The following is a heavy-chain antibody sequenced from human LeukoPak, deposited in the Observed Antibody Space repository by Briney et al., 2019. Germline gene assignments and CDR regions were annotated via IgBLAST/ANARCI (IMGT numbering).Heavy chain of an antibody. J-gene: IGHJ6*03. CDR3: AREYCSSTSGHQSYYYYYMDV. CDR1: GFTFSRYW. Sequence: PGGSLRLSCAASGFTFSRYWLSWVRQAPGKGLEWVANMNQDGSAKYYVDSVKGRFTISRDNAKNSLYLQMNSLRAEDTAVYYCAREYCSSTSGHQSYYYYYMDVWGKGTTVTVSS. CDR2: MNQDGSAK. D-gene: IGHD2-2*01. V-gene: IGHV3-7*01.